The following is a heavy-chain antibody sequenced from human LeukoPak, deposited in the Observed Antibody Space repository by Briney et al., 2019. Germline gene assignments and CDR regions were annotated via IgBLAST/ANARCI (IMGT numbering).Heavy chain of an antibody. CDR3: ARPSGGTPNAFDI. Sequence: GSLRLSCAASGFMFTSYWMSWVRQAPGKGLEWVANINQDGSAKYYVDSVKGRFTISRDNAKNSLYLQMNSLRAEDTAVYYCARPSGGTPNAFDIWGQGTMVTVSS. CDR1: GFMFTSYW. V-gene: IGHV3-7*01. J-gene: IGHJ3*02. CDR2: INQDGSAK. D-gene: IGHD1-1*01.